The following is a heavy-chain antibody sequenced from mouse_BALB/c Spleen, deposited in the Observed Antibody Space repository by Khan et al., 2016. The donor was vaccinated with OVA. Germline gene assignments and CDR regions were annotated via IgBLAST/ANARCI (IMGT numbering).Heavy chain of an antibody. V-gene: IGHV1-77*01. CDR2: IYPGSGST. CDR1: GYTLTDYV. D-gene: IGHD4-1*01. J-gene: IGHJ3*01. Sequence: QVRLQQSGPELVKPGASVKMSCKASGYTLTDYVMNWVKQRNGQGLEWIGQIYPGSGSTFYNEKFKGKATLTADRSSSTAYMQLSNLTSEDSAVYFCARAGWDVFAYWAHGTLVTVSA. CDR3: ARAGWDVFAY.